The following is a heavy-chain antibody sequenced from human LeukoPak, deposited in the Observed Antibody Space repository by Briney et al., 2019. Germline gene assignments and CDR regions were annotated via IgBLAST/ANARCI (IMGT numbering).Heavy chain of an antibody. CDR3: AKAAYYYGSGSYYYFDY. Sequence: GGSLRHSCAASGFTFDDYAMHWVRQAPGKGLEWVSGISWNSGSIGYADSVRGRFTISRDNAKNSLYLQMNSLRAEDMALYYCAKAAYYYGSGSYYYFDYWGQGTLVTVSS. CDR2: ISWNSGSI. J-gene: IGHJ4*02. CDR1: GFTFDDYA. V-gene: IGHV3-9*03. D-gene: IGHD3-10*01.